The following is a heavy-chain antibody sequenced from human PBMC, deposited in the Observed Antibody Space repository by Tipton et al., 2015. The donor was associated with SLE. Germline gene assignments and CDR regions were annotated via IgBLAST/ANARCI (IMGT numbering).Heavy chain of an antibody. CDR2: VSISGNT. J-gene: IGHJ4*02. Sequence: TLSLTCTVSGDSFSSYYWSWIRQPAGKGLEWIGRVSISGNTNYNPSLKSRVTMSLDTSKNQLSLELTSVTAADMAIYYCARVDTIYSFDYWGQGALVTVSS. CDR3: ARVDTIYSFDY. D-gene: IGHD3/OR15-3a*01. V-gene: IGHV4-4*07. CDR1: GDSFSSYY.